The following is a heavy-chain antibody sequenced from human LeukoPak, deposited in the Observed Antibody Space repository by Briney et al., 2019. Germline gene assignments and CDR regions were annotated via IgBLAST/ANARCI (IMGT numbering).Heavy chain of an antibody. CDR1: GFTFSSYE. V-gene: IGHV3-48*03. CDR3: AKGGVAVAGTPFV. Sequence: PGGSLRLSCAASGFTFSSYEMNWVRQAPGKGLEWVSYISSSGSTIYYADPVKGRFTISRDNAKNSLYLQMNSLRAEDTALYYCAKGGVAVAGTPFVWGQGTLVTVSS. J-gene: IGHJ4*02. D-gene: IGHD6-19*01. CDR2: ISSSGSTI.